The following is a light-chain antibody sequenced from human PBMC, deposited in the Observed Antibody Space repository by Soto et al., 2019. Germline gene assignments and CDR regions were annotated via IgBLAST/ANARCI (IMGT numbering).Light chain of an antibody. Sequence: QSVLTQPASVSGSPGQSITISCTGTSSDVGGYNYVSWYQQHPGKAPKLMIYEVSNRPSGVSNRFSGSKSGNTASLTISGLQAEDEADYYCSSYTSSSTPLVLXTGTKVTVL. CDR1: SSDVGGYNY. V-gene: IGLV2-14*01. CDR3: SSYTSSSTPLV. CDR2: EVS. J-gene: IGLJ1*01.